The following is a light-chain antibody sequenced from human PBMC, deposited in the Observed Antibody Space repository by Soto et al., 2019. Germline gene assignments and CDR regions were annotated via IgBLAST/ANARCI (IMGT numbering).Light chain of an antibody. V-gene: IGLV2-14*01. CDR3: SSYASSSPFV. Sequence: QSVLTQPASVSRSPGQSITISCTGTGSDVGGYKYVSWYQQLPGKAPKLMIYDVSYRPSGVSNRFSGSKSGNTASLIISGLQAEDEADYYCSSYASSSPFVFGTGTKVTVL. CDR2: DVS. CDR1: GSDVGGYKY. J-gene: IGLJ1*01.